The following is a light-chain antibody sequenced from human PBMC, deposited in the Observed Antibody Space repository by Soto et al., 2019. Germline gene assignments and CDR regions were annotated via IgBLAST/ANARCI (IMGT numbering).Light chain of an antibody. CDR1: QSVSTS. CDR2: GAS. Sequence: EIVMTQSPATLSVSPGERATLSCRASQSVSTSLAWYQQKPGQAPRLLIYGASTRATGIPARFSGSGSGTEFTLTISSLQSEDFAVYYCQKYNDWPITFSQGTRLEIK. J-gene: IGKJ5*01. V-gene: IGKV3-15*01. CDR3: QKYNDWPIT.